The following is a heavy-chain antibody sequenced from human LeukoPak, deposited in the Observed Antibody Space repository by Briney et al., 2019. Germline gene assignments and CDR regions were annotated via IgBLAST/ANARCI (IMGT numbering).Heavy chain of an antibody. V-gene: IGHV3-7*01. J-gene: IGHJ4*02. CDR1: GFTFSTYW. CDR3: ARDPRSKGGDWGDFDY. CDR2: IKQDGSEK. Sequence: GGSLRLSCAASGFTFSTYWMSWVRQAPGKGLEWVANIKQDGSEKYYVDSVKGRFTISRDNAKNSLYLQMNSLRAEDTAVYYCARDPRSKGGDWGDFDYWGQGTLVTVSS. D-gene: IGHD2-21*02.